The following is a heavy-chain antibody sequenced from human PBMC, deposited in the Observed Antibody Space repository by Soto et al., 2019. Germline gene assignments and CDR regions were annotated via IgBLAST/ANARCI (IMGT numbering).Heavy chain of an antibody. D-gene: IGHD6-19*01. CDR2: ISGSGGST. CDR1: GFTFSSYA. CDR3: AKDRSAVAGLPLDY. J-gene: IGHJ4*02. V-gene: IGHV3-23*01. Sequence: PWGSLRLSCAASGFTFSSYAMILVRHSPGKWLEWVSAISGSGGSTYYADSVKGRFTISRDNSKNTLYLQMNSLRAEDTAVYYCAKDRSAVAGLPLDYWGQGTLVTVSS.